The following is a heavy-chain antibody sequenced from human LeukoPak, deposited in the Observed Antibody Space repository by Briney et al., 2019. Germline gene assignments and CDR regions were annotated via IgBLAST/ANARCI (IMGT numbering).Heavy chain of an antibody. D-gene: IGHD1-26*01. J-gene: IGHJ4*02. V-gene: IGHV4-34*01. CDR3: ARHPLPGWGFDY. CDR2: INHRGST. CDR1: GGSFSGYY. Sequence: PSETLSLTCAVYGGSFSGYYWSWIRQPPGKGLEWIGEINHRGSTNYNPSLKSRVTISVDTSKNQFSLKPSSVTAADTAVYYCARHPLPGWGFDYWGQGTLVTVSS.